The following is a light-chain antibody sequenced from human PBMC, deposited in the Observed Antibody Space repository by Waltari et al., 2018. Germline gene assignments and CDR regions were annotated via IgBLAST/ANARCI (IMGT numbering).Light chain of an antibody. J-gene: IGKJ1*01. CDR1: QSVGSSS. V-gene: IGKV3-20*01. CDR3: QQHGTLPAT. Sequence: EIVLTQSPGTASLSPGERVTLSCRASQSVGSSSLAWYQQKPGQAPRLVIYRASRRATGIPDMFSGSVSGTDFSLTISRLEPEDFAVYYCQQHGTLPATFGQGTKVELK. CDR2: RAS.